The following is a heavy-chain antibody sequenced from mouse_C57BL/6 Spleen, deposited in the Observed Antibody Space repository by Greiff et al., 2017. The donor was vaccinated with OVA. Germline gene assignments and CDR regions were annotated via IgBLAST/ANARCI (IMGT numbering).Heavy chain of an antibody. CDR1: GYTFTSYW. Sequence: VKLQQPGTELVKPGASVKLSCKASGYTFTSYWMHWVKQRPGQGLEWIGNINPSHGGTNYNEKFKSKATLTVAKSSSTASMQRSSLTSDDAAVYYCAPDSSGYGFAYWGQGTLVTVSA. D-gene: IGHD3-2*02. CDR2: INPSHGGT. CDR3: APDSSGYGFAY. V-gene: IGHV1-53*01. J-gene: IGHJ3*01.